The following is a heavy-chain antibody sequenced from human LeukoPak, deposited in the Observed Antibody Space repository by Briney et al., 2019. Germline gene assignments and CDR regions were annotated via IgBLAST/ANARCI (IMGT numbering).Heavy chain of an antibody. J-gene: IGHJ4*02. CDR1: GYSISSGYY. Sequence: SETLSLTCTVSGYSISSGYYWGWIRQPPGKGLEWIGNIYHDGSTYYNPSLKSRVTISVDRSKNQFSLKLSSVTAADTAVYYCARGPTDDIVATPYYFDYWGQGTLVTVSS. D-gene: IGHD5-12*01. CDR3: ARGPTDDIVATPYYFDY. V-gene: IGHV4-38-2*02. CDR2: IYHDGST.